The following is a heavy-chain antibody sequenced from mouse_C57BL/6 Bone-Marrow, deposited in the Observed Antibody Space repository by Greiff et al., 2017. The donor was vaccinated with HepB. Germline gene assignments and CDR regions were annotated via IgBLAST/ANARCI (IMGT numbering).Heavy chain of an antibody. CDR1: AFTFSSYA. CDR2: ISSGGDYI. V-gene: IGHV5-9-1*02. CDR3: TREGTTVVGYFDY. D-gene: IGHD1-1*01. Sequence: EVNVVESGEGLVKPGGSLKLSCAASAFTFSSYAMSWVRQTPEKRLEWVAYISSGGDYIYYADTVNGRFTISRDNARNTLYLQMSSLKSEDTAMYYCTREGTTVVGYFDYWGQGTTLTVSS. J-gene: IGHJ2*01.